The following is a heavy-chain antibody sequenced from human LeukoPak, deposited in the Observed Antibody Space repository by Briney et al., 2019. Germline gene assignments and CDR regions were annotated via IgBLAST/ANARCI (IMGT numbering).Heavy chain of an antibody. V-gene: IGHV4-59*08. D-gene: IGHD3-10*01. Sequence: PSETLSLTCTVSGGSISSYYWSWIRQPPGKGLEWIGYIYYSGSTNYNPSLKSRVTISVDTSKNQFSLKLSSVTAADTAVYYCARKRFGEPLGAFDIWGQGTMVTVSS. CDR3: ARKRFGEPLGAFDI. CDR2: IYYSGST. CDR1: GGSISSYY. J-gene: IGHJ3*02.